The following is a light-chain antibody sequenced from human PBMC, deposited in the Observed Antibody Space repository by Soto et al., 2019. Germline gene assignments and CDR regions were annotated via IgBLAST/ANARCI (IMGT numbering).Light chain of an antibody. CDR3: AAWDDSLSGWV. J-gene: IGLJ3*02. CDR1: GSNIGSNY. Sequence: QSVLTQPPSASGTPGQRVTISCSGSGSNIGSNYVYWYQQLPGTAPKLLIYSNNQRPSGVPDRFSGSKSGTSASLAISGLRSEDEADYYCAAWDDSLSGWVFGGGTKLTVL. V-gene: IGLV1-47*02. CDR2: SNN.